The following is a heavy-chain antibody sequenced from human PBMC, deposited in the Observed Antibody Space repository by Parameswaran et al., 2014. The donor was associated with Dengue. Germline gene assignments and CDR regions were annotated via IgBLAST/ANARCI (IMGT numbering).Heavy chain of an antibody. J-gene: IGHJ4*02. D-gene: IGHD6-19*01. Sequence: VRQMPGKGLVWVSRINSDGSSTSYADSVKGRFTISRDNAKNTLYLQMNSLRAEDTAVYYCARRWLEDFDYWGQGTRVTVSS. V-gene: IGHV3-74*01. CDR3: ARRWLEDFDY. CDR2: INSDGSST.